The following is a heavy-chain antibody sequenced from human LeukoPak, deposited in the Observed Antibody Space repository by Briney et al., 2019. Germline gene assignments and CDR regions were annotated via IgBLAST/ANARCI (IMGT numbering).Heavy chain of an antibody. CDR3: ARRISDCTDVVCEQPVDY. CDR1: GYRFTNYW. V-gene: IGHV5-51*01. Sequence: GESLKISCKGSGYRFTNYWIGWVRQMPGKGLEWMGVIYPGDSDTRYSPSFQGQVTISADKSISIAYLQWSSLKASDTAMYYCARRISDCTDVVCEQPVDYWGQGTLVTVSS. CDR2: IYPGDSDT. D-gene: IGHD2-8*02. J-gene: IGHJ4*02.